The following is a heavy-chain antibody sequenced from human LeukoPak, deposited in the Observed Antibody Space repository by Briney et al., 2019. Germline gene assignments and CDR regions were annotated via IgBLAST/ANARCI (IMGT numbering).Heavy chain of an antibody. Sequence: GGSLRLSCAASEFTFNSYWMTWVRQAPGKGLEWVANINEDGSEKYYVDSVKGRFTISRDNVKKSLFLQMNSLRAEDTAVYYCAMWAPYGSGNPYYDYGVDVWGQGTTVTVSS. CDR1: EFTFNSYW. CDR3: AMWAPYGSGNPYYDYGVDV. D-gene: IGHD3-10*01. J-gene: IGHJ6*02. V-gene: IGHV3-7*01. CDR2: INEDGSEK.